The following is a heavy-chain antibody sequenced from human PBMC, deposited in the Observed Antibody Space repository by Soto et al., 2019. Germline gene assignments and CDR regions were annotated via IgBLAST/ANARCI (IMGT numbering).Heavy chain of an antibody. CDR2: MSYSGPN. CDR3: ARGQASYDISGYFET. J-gene: IGHJ5*02. Sequence: SETLSLTCTVSGGSISSGGYFWSWIRQRPGKGLEWIGYMSYSGPNHYNPSLKSRATISVDTPGNQFFLKLSSVTAADTAVYLCARGQASYDISGYFETWGQGTLVTVSS. D-gene: IGHD3-22*01. V-gene: IGHV4-31*03. CDR1: GGSISSGGYF.